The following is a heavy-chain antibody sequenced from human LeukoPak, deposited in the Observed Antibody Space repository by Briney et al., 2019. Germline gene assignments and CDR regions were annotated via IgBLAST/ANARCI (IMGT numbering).Heavy chain of an antibody. D-gene: IGHD3-9*01. CDR2: IIPILGIA. Sequence: SVRVSCKASGGTFSSYAISWVRQAPGQGLEWVGRIIPILGIANYAQKFQGRVTITADKSTSTAYMELSSLRSEDTAVYYCARSGYDILTSDYWGQGTLVTVSS. CDR3: ARSGYDILTSDY. V-gene: IGHV1-69*04. CDR1: GGTFSSYA. J-gene: IGHJ4*02.